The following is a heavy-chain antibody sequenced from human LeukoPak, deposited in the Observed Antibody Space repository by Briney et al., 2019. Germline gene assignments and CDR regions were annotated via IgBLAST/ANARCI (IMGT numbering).Heavy chain of an antibody. J-gene: IGHJ4*02. V-gene: IGHV4-34*01. D-gene: IGHD3-16*02. CDR1: GGSFSGYY. CDR2: INHSGST. CDR3: ARGPRDYVWGSYRYFFDY. Sequence: PSETLSLTCAVYGGSFSGYYWSWIRQPPGKGLKWIGEINHSGSTNYNPSLKSRVTISVDTSKNQFSLKLSSVTAADTAVYYCARGPRDYVWGSYRYFFDYWGQGTLVAVSS.